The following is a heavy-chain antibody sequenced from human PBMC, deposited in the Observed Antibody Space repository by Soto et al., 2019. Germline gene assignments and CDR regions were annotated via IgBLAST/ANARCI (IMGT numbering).Heavy chain of an antibody. D-gene: IGHD5-12*01. Sequence: QVEVGESGGGVVQPGRALRLSCAASGFTFSNYALHWVLRSPGKGLEWVAGIAHAGSTIYYVDYVKRRFTVSRDNSKNTLYLHMSSLRADDTAVYSCAKGPWHLAHGHYFDYWGQGTLVTVPS. CDR3: AKGPWHLAHGHYFDY. J-gene: IGHJ4*02. CDR1: GFTFSNYA. V-gene: IGHV3-30*18. CDR2: IAHAGSTI.